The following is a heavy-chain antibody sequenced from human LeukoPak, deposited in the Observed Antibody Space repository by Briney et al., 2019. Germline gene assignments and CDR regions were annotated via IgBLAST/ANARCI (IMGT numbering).Heavy chain of an antibody. CDR2: FDPEDGET. J-gene: IGHJ4*02. CDR3: ATPHVDGYYYDSSGCRH. Sequence: ASVKVSCKVSGYTLTELSMHWVRQAPGKGLEWMGGFDPEDGETIYAQKFQGRVTMTEDTSTDTAYMELSSLRSEDTAVYYCATPHVDGYYYDSSGCRHWGQGTLVTVSS. D-gene: IGHD3-22*01. V-gene: IGHV1-24*01. CDR1: GYTLTELS.